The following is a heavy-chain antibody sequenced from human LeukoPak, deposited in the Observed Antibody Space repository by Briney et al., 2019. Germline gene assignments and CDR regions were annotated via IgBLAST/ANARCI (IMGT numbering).Heavy chain of an antibody. CDR3: AKDEGAPIVVVTNFDY. Sequence: GGSLRLSCVASVFTFSSYAMSWVRQAPGKGLEWVSAISGSGGSTYYADSVKGRFTISRDNSKNTLYLQMNSLRAEDTAVYYCAKDEGAPIVVVTNFDYWGQGTLVTVSS. J-gene: IGHJ4*02. CDR1: VFTFSSYA. CDR2: ISGSGGST. D-gene: IGHD3-22*01. V-gene: IGHV3-23*01.